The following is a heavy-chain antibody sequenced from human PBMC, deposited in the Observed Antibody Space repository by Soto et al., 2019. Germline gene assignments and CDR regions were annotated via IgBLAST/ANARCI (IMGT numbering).Heavy chain of an antibody. CDR1: GGSFTSYW. V-gene: IGHV5-51*01. Sequence: PGQLLKVPSKVAGGSFTSYWIGWVRQKPGKGLEYMGIIWPGDSDTRYSPSFQGQVTMSVDKSINTAYLQWRSLKASDTAMYYCATLDCAGGSCFPFDHWGQGSLVTVPS. D-gene: IGHD2-15*01. J-gene: IGHJ4*02. CDR2: IWPGDSDT. CDR3: ATLDCAGGSCFPFDH.